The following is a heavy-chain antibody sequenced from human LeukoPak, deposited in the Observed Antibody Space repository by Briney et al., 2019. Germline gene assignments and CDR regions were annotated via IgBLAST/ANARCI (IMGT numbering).Heavy chain of an antibody. D-gene: IGHD3-10*01. V-gene: IGHV4-38-2*02. J-gene: IGHJ5*02. Sequence: PSETLSFTCTVSGYSISSGYYWGWIRQPPGKGLEWIGSIYYSGSTYYNPSLKSRVTISVDTSKNQFSLKLSSVTAADTAVYYCARRGFWFDPWGQGTLVTVSS. CDR2: IYYSGST. CDR3: ARRGFWFDP. CDR1: GYSISSGYY.